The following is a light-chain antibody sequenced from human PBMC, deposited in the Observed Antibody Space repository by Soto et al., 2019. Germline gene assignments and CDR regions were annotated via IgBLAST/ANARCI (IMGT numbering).Light chain of an antibody. Sequence: QSVLTQPPSASGTPGQRGTISCSGSSSNIGSYAVNWYQQLPGTAPKLLIYTNNQRPSGVPDRFSGSKSGTSASLAISGLQSEDEADYYCAPWDDSLNGRVFGGGTKLTVL. CDR3: APWDDSLNGRV. CDR1: SSNIGSYA. J-gene: IGLJ2*01. CDR2: TNN. V-gene: IGLV1-44*01.